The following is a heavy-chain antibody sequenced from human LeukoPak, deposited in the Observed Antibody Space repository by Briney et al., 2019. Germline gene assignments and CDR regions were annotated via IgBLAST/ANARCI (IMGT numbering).Heavy chain of an antibody. Sequence: ASVKVSCKASGYTFTGYYMHWVRQAPGQGLEWMGWINPNSGGTNYAQKFQGRVTMTRDTSISTAYMELSSLRSEDTAVYYCARGSYYYDSSGYYEFDYWGQGTLVTVSS. CDR2: INPNSGGT. CDR3: ARGSYYYDSSGYYEFDY. D-gene: IGHD3-22*01. V-gene: IGHV1-2*02. J-gene: IGHJ4*02. CDR1: GYTFTGYY.